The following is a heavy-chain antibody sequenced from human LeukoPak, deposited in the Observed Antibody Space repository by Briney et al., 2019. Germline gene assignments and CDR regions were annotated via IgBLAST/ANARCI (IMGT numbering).Heavy chain of an antibody. D-gene: IGHD3-10*01. J-gene: IGHJ4*02. CDR1: GGSISSYY. Sequence: PSETLSLTCTVSGGSISSYYWSWIRQPAGKGLEWIGRIYTSGSTNYNASLKSRVTISVDTSKNQFSLKLSSVTAADTAVYYCARGYYGSGSQLTTFDYWGQGTLVTVSS. V-gene: IGHV4-4*07. CDR3: ARGYYGSGSQLTTFDY. CDR2: IYTSGST.